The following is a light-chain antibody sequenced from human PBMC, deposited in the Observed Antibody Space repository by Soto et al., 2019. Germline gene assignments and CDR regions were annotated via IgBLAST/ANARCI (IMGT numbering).Light chain of an antibody. J-gene: IGKJ2*01. V-gene: IGKV1-27*01. CDR2: AAS. CDR3: QNYNSVPYT. Sequence: RLTQSPSSLSASVGDRVTIACRASHDINNFLAWYRQRPGKVPELLMYAASSLKSGVPSRFSGRGSGTDFTLTIDSLQPEDFATYFCQNYNSVPYTFGQGTKLEIK. CDR1: HDINNF.